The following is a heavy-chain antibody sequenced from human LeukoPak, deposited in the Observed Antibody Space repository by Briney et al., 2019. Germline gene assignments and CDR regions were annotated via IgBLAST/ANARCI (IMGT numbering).Heavy chain of an antibody. CDR2: IGTVADT. Sequence: GGSLRLSCAASGFNFNNYDMHWVRQAAGKRLEWVSGIGTVADTFYPDSVKGRFTISRENPKNSFYLQMNSLRAGHTAVYQCARGWGGHGRSWGALDFWGQGILVTVSS. CDR1: GFNFNNYD. CDR3: ARGWGGHGRSWGALDF. J-gene: IGHJ4*02. D-gene: IGHD3-16*01. V-gene: IGHV3-13*01.